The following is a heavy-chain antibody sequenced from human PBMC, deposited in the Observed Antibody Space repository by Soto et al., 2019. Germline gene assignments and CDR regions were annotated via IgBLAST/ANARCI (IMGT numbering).Heavy chain of an antibody. CDR3: FGGNSDYYSTMDV. CDR2: MYNTGST. D-gene: IGHD2-21*02. J-gene: IGHJ6*02. Sequence: PSETLSLTCAVSGGSISSYYWSWIRQPPGKGLEWIGYMYNTGSTIYNPSLKRRVTISVDTSKNQFSLKLNSVNYGARAVAYLFGGNSDYYSTMDVWGQGTTVTVSS. V-gene: IGHV4-4*09. CDR1: GGSISSYY.